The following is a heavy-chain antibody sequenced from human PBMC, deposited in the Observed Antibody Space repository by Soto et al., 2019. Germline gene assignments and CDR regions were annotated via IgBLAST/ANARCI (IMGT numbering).Heavy chain of an antibody. D-gene: IGHD1-26*01. Sequence: QVQLVQSGAEVKKPGSSVKVSCKASGGTFSSYTISWVRQAPGQGLEWMGRIIPILGIANYAQKFQGRVTITADKSTSAAYIELSSLRSEDTAVYFCARDLLGGVDYWGQGTLVTVSS. CDR2: IIPILGIA. J-gene: IGHJ4*02. CDR1: GGTFSSYT. CDR3: ARDLLGGVDY. V-gene: IGHV1-69*08.